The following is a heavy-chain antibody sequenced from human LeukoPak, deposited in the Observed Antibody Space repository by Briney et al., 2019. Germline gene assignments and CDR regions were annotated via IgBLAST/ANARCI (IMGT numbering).Heavy chain of an antibody. Sequence: GASVTVSFMASGYTFTDYYMHWVRQAPGQGREWMGWINPNSGGTNFAQKFQGRVTMTRDTSISTAYKELSRLRSDKTAVYCWARVRRYFDFPDYWGQGTLVTVSS. CDR1: GYTFTDYY. CDR3: ARVRRYFDFPDY. V-gene: IGHV1-2*02. CDR2: INPNSGGT. J-gene: IGHJ4*02. D-gene: IGHD3-9*01.